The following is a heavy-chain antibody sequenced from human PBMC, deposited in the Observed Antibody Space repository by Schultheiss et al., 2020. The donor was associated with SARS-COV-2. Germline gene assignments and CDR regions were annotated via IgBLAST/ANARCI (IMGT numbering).Heavy chain of an antibody. CDR2: IYYSGST. CDR3: ARDRLLGGMDV. V-gene: IGHV4-31*01. CDR1: GGSVSSGSYY. Sequence: SQTLSFTCTVSGGSVSSGSYYWSWIRQPPGKGLEWIGYIYYSGSTYYNPSLKSLVTISVDTSKNQFSLKLSSVTAADTAVYYCARDRLLGGMDVWGQGTTVTVSS. D-gene: IGHD3-10*01. J-gene: IGHJ6*02.